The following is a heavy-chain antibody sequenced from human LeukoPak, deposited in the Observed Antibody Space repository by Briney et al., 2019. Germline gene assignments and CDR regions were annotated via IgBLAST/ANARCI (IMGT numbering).Heavy chain of an antibody. J-gene: IGHJ6*03. Sequence: GASVKVSCKASGGTFSSYAISWVRQAPGQGLEWMGGIIPIFGTANYAQKFQGRVTITTDESTSTAYMELSSLRSEDTAVYYCARDGRGVWSGYPDYYYMDVWGKGTTVTVSS. D-gene: IGHD3-3*01. CDR1: GGTFSSYA. CDR2: IIPIFGTA. CDR3: ARDGRGVWSGYPDYYYMDV. V-gene: IGHV1-69*05.